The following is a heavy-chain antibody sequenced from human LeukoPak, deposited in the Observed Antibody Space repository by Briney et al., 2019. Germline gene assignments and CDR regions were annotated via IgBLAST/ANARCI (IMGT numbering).Heavy chain of an antibody. CDR3: ARMSDSSGYYQDDY. CDR1: GYTFTSYA. CDR2: INAGNGNT. D-gene: IGHD3-22*01. V-gene: IGHV1-3*01. J-gene: IGHJ4*02. Sequence: ASVKVSCKASGYTFTSYAIHWVRQAPGQRLEWMGWINAGNGNTKYSQKFQGRATITRDTSASTAYMELSSLRSEDTAVYYCARMSDSSGYYQDDYWGQGTLVTVSS.